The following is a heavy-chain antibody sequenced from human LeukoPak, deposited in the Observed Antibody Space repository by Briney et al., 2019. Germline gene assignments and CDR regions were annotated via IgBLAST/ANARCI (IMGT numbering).Heavy chain of an antibody. D-gene: IGHD2-21*02. CDR2: IYPGDYET. J-gene: IGHJ4*02. V-gene: IGHV5-51*01. CDR3: AIPPGYCGNDCSFDH. Sequence: GESLKISCEGSGYSFSNYWIGWVRQMPGKGLEWMGIIYPGDYETRYNPSFQGLVTISVDKSISTAYLQWSSLKASDTAMYYCAIPPGYCGNDCSFDHWGQGTLVTVSS. CDR1: GYSFSNYW.